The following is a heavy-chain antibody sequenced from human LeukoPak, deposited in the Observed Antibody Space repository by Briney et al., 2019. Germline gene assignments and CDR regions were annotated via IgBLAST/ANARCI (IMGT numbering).Heavy chain of an antibody. J-gene: IGHJ4*02. CDR2: INHSGRT. CDR3: ALSRLLDPLDD. D-gene: IGHD3-22*01. V-gene: IGHV4-34*01. CDR1: DGSLSGYY. Sequence: SETLSLTCAVYDGSLSGYYWSWIRQPPGKGLEWIGEINHSGRTNYNPSLKRRFTISVDTSKTQFSLKLSSVTAADTAFYYCALSRLLDPLDDWGQATLVTVSS.